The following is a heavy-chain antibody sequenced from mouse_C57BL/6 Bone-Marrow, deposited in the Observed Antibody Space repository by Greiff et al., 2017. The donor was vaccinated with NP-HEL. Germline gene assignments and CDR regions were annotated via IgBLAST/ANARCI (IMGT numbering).Heavy chain of an antibody. CDR3: ARWRYYDGSSPRYCSMDY. D-gene: IGHD1-1*01. J-gene: IGHJ4*01. CDR1: GYTFTSYW. CDR2: IDPSDSYT. Sequence: VKLQQPGAELVMPGASVKLSCKASGYTFTSYWMHWVKQRPGQGLEWIGEIDPSDSYTNYNQKFKGKSTLTVDKSSSTAYMQLSSLTSEDSAVYYCARWRYYDGSSPRYCSMDYWGQGTSVTVSS. V-gene: IGHV1-69*01.